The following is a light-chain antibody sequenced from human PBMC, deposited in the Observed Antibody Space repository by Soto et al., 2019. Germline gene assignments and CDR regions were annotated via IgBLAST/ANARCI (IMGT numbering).Light chain of an antibody. J-gene: IGKJ2*01. CDR3: QQYNSYPTYT. Sequence: DIQMTQSPSTLSASVGDRVTITCRASQSISSWLAWYQQKPGKAPKLLIYKAFSLESGVPSRFRGSGSGTEFTLTISSLQPDDFATYYRQQYNSYPTYTFGQGTKLEIK. CDR1: QSISSW. CDR2: KAF. V-gene: IGKV1-5*03.